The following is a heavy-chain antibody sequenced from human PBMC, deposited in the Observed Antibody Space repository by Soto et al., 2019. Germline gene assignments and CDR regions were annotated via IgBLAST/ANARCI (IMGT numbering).Heavy chain of an antibody. CDR3: ARASMYIWNDH. D-gene: IGHD1-20*01. CDR2: VNPSSGNT. Sequence: ASVKVSCKASGYTFTTYDINWVRQASGQGLEWMGCVNPSSGNTVYALKFHGRVTMTRDTSISTAYMELSSLKSDDTAIYYCARASMYIWNDHWGQGTLVTVSS. J-gene: IGHJ5*02. CDR1: GYTFTTYD. V-gene: IGHV1-8*02.